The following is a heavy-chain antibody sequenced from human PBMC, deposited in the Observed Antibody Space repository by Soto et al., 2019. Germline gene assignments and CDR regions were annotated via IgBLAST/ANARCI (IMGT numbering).Heavy chain of an antibody. Sequence: EVQLVESGGGLVQPGGSLRLSCAASGFTFNTYWMQWVRQAPGKGLVWVSRIKSDGSYTNYADSVKGRFTISRDNAKXTLFLQMNSLGAEDTAVYYCATGGSGYFTYWGQGTLVTVSS. D-gene: IGHD3-22*01. CDR3: ATGGSGYFTY. CDR1: GFTFNTYW. J-gene: IGHJ4*02. CDR2: IKSDGSYT. V-gene: IGHV3-74*01.